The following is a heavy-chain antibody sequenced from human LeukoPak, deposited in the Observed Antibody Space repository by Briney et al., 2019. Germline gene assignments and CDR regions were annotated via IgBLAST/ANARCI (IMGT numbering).Heavy chain of an antibody. CDR2: ISGSGGST. J-gene: IGHJ4*02. CDR1: GFTFSSYA. V-gene: IGHV3-23*01. D-gene: IGHD3-10*01. CDR3: AKVRRLWFGELSH. Sequence: PGGSLRLSCAASGFTFSSYAMSWVRQAPGKGLEWVSDISGSGGSTYYADSVKGRFTISRDNSKNTLYLQMNSLRAEDTAVYYCAKVRRLWFGELSHWGQGTLVTVSS.